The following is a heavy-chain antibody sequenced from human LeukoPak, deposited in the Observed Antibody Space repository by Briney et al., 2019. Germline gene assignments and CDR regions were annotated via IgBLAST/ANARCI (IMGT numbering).Heavy chain of an antibody. J-gene: IGHJ4*02. D-gene: IGHD5-12*01. CDR1: GFTFSGYA. CDR2: ISASAGTT. V-gene: IGHV3-23*01. CDR3: AKDPASYEYYFDY. Sequence: GGSLRLSCAASGFTFSGYAMSWVRQAPGKGLEWVSSISASAGTTYYADSVEGRFTISRDNSKNTLDLQMNSLRAEDTAVYYCAKDPASYEYYFDYWGQGTLVTVSS.